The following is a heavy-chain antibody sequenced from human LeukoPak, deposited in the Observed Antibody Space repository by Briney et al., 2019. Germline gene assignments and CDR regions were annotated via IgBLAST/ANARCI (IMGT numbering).Heavy chain of an antibody. CDR1: GFTISSYA. V-gene: IGHV3-23*01. CDR3: AKQRVSNGYYYFDY. J-gene: IGHJ4*02. D-gene: IGHD3-22*01. CDR2: FSSGAST. Sequence: PGGSLRLSCAASGFTISSYAMSWVRQAPGKGLEWVSSFSSGASTDYADSVKGRFTISRDNPKNTVYLQMNSLRAEDTAVYYCAKQRVSNGYYYFDYWGRGTLVTVSS.